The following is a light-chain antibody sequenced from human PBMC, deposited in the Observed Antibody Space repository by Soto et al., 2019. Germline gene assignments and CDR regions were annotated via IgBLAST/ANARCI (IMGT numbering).Light chain of an antibody. V-gene: IGLV2-14*01. Sequence: QSVLTQPASVSGSPGQSITISCTGTSSDVGGYNYVSWYQQHPGKAPKLMIYEVSNRPLGVSNRFSGSKSGNTASLTISGLXAEDEADYYCTSYTSSSTLDVFGTGTKVT. J-gene: IGLJ1*01. CDR1: SSDVGGYNY. CDR2: EVS. CDR3: TSYTSSSTLDV.